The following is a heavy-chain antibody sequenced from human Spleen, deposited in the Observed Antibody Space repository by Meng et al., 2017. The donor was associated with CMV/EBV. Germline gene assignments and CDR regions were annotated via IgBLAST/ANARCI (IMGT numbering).Heavy chain of an antibody. V-gene: IGHV3-15*07. Sequence: SGFTFSNAWMNWVRQAPGKGLEWVGRIKSKTDGGTTDYAAPVKGRFTISRDDSKNTLYLQMNSLKTEDTAVYYCTTGEDYYGSGSYYWGQGTLVTVSS. CDR1: GFTFSNAW. CDR2: IKSKTDGGTT. CDR3: TTGEDYYGSGSYY. J-gene: IGHJ4*02. D-gene: IGHD3-10*01.